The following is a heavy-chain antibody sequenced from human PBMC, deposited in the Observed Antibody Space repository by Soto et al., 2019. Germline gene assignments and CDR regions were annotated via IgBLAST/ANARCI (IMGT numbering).Heavy chain of an antibody. CDR1: GNTFTSYD. V-gene: IGHV1-8*01. CDR2: MNPNRGNT. CDR3: ARGVKYGAYSRWFDP. Sequence: QVKMVQCGAEVKKPGASVKVSCKASGNTFTSYDINWVRQATGQVLEYLGWMNPNRGNTAYVQKFQGRVTMTWDTYITTDYMELSGRRSEDTAVYFCARGVKYGAYSRWFDPWGQGTLVTVSS. D-gene: IGHD4-17*01. J-gene: IGHJ5*02.